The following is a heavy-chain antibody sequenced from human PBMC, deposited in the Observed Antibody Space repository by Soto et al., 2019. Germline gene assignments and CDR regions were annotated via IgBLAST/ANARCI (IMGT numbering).Heavy chain of an antibody. V-gene: IGHV4-34*01. Sequence: QVPLQQWGAGLLKTSETLSLTCAVYGGSFSGNYWSWIRQPPGKGLEWMGEINRSGGPNCNRSLTSRVTISVDTSNNQFSLKLSSVTAADAAVYFCARGRRQQLVRSAESDWFDPWGQGTLVSVSS. CDR3: ARGRRQQLVRSAESDWFDP. J-gene: IGHJ5*02. CDR1: GGSFSGNY. CDR2: INRSGGP. D-gene: IGHD6-6*01.